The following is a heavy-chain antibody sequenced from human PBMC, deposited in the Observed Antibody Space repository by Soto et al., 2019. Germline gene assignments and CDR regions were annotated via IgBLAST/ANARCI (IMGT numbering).Heavy chain of an antibody. CDR1: GVSFRGYY. Sequence: QVQLQQWGAGQLKPSETLSLTCAVYGVSFRGYYWAWIRQSPGKGLEWIGDINHSGTTHYNPSLKSRVTISLDTSKNQFSLRLTSVTAADTATYFCASRGGWSPPSEDWGQGTLVTVSS. J-gene: IGHJ4*02. CDR3: ASRGGWSPPSED. D-gene: IGHD6-19*01. V-gene: IGHV4-34*01. CDR2: INHSGTT.